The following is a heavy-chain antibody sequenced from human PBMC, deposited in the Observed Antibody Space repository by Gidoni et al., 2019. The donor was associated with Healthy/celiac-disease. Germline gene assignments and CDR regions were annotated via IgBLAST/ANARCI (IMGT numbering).Heavy chain of an antibody. CDR2: FYTSGST. CDR1: GGSISSYY. Sequence: VQLQESGPGLVKPSETLSLTCTDSGGSISSYYWSWIRQPAGKGLEWIGRFYTSGSTNYNPSLKSRVTMSVDTSKNQFSLKLSSVTAADTAVYYCARDWGSVGAKHRSAFDIWGQGTMVTVSS. V-gene: IGHV4-4*07. CDR3: ARDWGSVGAKHRSAFDI. J-gene: IGHJ3*02. D-gene: IGHD1-26*01.